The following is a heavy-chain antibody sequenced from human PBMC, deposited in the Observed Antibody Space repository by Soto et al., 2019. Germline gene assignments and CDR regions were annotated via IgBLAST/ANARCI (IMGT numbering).Heavy chain of an antibody. V-gene: IGHV4-34*01. J-gene: IGHJ4*02. D-gene: IGHD6-13*01. CDR3: ARGGIHRSDY. CDR2: INHSGST. CDR1: GGSFSDYY. Sequence: QVQLQQWGAGLLKPSETLSLTCDIYGGSFSDYYWSWIRQPPGKGLEWIGEINHSGSTNYNPSLKSRVTISVDTSKNQFSLKLSSVTAADTAVYYCARGGIHRSDYWGQGTLVTVSS.